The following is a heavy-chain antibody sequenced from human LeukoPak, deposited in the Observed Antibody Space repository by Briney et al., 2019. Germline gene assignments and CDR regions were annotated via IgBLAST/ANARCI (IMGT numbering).Heavy chain of an antibody. CDR1: GGSISSYY. V-gene: IGHV4-59*01. CDR3: ARDATGANWYFDL. CDR2: IYYSGST. D-gene: IGHD2-15*01. J-gene: IGHJ2*01. Sequence: PSETLSLTCTVSGGSISSYYWSWIRQPPGKGLEWIGNIYYSGSTNYNSSLKSRVTISIDRSKNQFSLKLNSVTAADTAVYYCARDATGANWYFDLRGRGTLVTVSS.